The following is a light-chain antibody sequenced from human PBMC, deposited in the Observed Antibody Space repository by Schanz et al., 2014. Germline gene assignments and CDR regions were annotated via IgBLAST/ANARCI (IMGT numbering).Light chain of an antibody. Sequence: EIVMTQSPATLSVSPGERATLSCRASESISDNLAWYQHKPGQAPRLLIYGASTRATGIPDRFSGSGSGTDFTLTISRLEPEDFAVFYCQQYHTSPYTFGQGTKLEIK. J-gene: IGKJ2*01. CDR2: GAS. CDR1: ESISDN. V-gene: IGKV3D-15*02. CDR3: QQYHTSPYT.